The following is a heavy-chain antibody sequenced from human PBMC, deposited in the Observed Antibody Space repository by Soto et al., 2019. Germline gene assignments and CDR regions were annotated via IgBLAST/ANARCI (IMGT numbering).Heavy chain of an antibody. D-gene: IGHD2-2*03. V-gene: IGHV4-59*11. CDR3: AREGNLGRWIKHLDS. Sequence: SETLSLTCTVSGDSISSHSWSWIRQPPGKGLEWIGNIHYNGNTKYSPSLKSRVTMSVDTSKNHFSLKLISVTTADTAVYFCAREGNLGRWIKHLDSWGQGTLVTV. CDR1: GDSISSHS. J-gene: IGHJ4*02. CDR2: IHYNGNT.